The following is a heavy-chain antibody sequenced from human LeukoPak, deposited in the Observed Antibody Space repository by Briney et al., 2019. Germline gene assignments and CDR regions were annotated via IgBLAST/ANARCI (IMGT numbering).Heavy chain of an antibody. CDR2: INPNSGGT. CDR3: ARGVPYYDSCGSTLLDY. Sequence: ASVKVSCKASGYTFTGYYMHWVRQAPGQGLEWMGWINPNSGGTNYAQKFQGRVTMTRDTSISTAYMELSRLRSDDTAVYYCARGVPYYDSCGSTLLDYWGQGTLVTVSS. V-gene: IGHV1-2*02. CDR1: GYTFTGYY. D-gene: IGHD3-22*01. J-gene: IGHJ4*02.